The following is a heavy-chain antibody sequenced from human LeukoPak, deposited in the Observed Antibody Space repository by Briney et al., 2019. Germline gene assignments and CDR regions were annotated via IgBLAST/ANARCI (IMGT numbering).Heavy chain of an antibody. D-gene: IGHD3-3*01. CDR3: ARVQANYDFWSGLPTEYYYYYGMDV. CDR2: INHSGST. Sequence: KSSETLSLTCAVYGGSFSGYYWSWIRQPPGKGLEWIGEINHSGSTNYNPSLKSRVTIPVGTSKNLFSLKLSSVTAADTAVYFCARVQANYDFWSGLPTEYYYYYGMDVWGQGTTVTVSS. J-gene: IGHJ6*02. V-gene: IGHV4-34*01. CDR1: GGSFSGYY.